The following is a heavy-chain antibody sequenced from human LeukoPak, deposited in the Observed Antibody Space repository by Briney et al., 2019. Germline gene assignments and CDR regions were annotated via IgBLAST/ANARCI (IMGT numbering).Heavy chain of an antibody. V-gene: IGHV5-51*01. D-gene: IGHD5-18*01. CDR2: IYPGDSDT. J-gene: IGHJ4*02. CDR3: ASRGYGYEDQDYHFDY. Sequence: GESLKISCRGSGYSFTSYWIGWVRQMPGKGLEWMGIIYPGDSDTRYSPSFQGQVTISADKSSSTAYLQWSRLQASDTAIYYCASRGYGYEDQDYHFDYWGQGTLVTVSS. CDR1: GYSFTSYW.